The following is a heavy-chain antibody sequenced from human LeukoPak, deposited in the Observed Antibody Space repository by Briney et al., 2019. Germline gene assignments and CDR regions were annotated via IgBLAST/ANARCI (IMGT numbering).Heavy chain of an antibody. CDR2: IYPGDFDT. Sequence: GESLKISCRGLGFSFSNYWIGWVRQMPGKGLEWMGIIYPGDFDTRYSPSFQGQVTISADKSISTAYLQWSSLKASDTAMYYCVRPYPKDFWSGLIWGQGTMVTVSS. J-gene: IGHJ3*02. D-gene: IGHD3-3*01. V-gene: IGHV5-51*01. CDR1: GFSFSNYW. CDR3: VRPYPKDFWSGLI.